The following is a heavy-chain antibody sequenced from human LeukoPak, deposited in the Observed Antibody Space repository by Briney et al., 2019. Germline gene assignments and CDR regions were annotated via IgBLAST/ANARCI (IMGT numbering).Heavy chain of an antibody. Sequence: GGSLRLSCAASGFTFSSYGMSWVRQAPGKGLEWVSAISGSGGSTYYADSVKGRFTISRDNSKNTLYLQMNGLRAEDTAVYYCAKAFIAAAATYYFDYWGQGTLVTVSS. J-gene: IGHJ4*02. V-gene: IGHV3-23*01. D-gene: IGHD6-13*01. CDR3: AKAFIAAAATYYFDY. CDR1: GFTFSSYG. CDR2: ISGSGGST.